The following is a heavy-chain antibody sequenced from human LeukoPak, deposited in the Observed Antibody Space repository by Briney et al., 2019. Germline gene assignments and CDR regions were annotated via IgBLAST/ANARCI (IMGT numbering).Heavy chain of an antibody. J-gene: IGHJ4*02. CDR1: GGSISSGGYY. Sequence: SQTLSLTCTVSGGSISSGGYYWSWVRQPAGKGLEWIGRIYTSGNTNYNPSLKGRVTMSVDTSKNQFSLNLSSVTAADTAVYYCARGRGSSWYYFDYWGQGTLVIVSS. CDR2: IYTSGNT. V-gene: IGHV4-61*02. D-gene: IGHD6-13*01. CDR3: ARGRGSSWYYFDY.